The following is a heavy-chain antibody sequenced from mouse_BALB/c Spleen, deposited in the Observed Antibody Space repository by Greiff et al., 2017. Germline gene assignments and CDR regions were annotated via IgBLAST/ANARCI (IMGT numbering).Heavy chain of an antibody. J-gene: IGHJ1*01. D-gene: IGHD1-1*01. CDR3: ANYYGNWYFDV. CDR1: GYSITSDYA. Sequence: VQLQQSGPGLVKPSQSLSLTCTVTGYSITSDYAWNWIRQFPGNKLEWMGYISYSGSTSYNPSLKSRISITRDTSKNQFFLQLNSVTTEDTATYYCANYYGNWYFDVWGAGTTVTVSS. V-gene: IGHV3-2*02. CDR2: ISYSGST.